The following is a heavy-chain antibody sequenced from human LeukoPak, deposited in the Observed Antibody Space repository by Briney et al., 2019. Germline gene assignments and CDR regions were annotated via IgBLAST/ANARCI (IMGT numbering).Heavy chain of an antibody. Sequence: GGSLRLSCAASEFTFSNYAMSWVRQAPGKGLEWVATTGGSGSSTYYAESVKGRFTISRGKSKNTLYLQMNSPRAEDTAVYYCAKDVTVVPAAQFDYWGQGTLVTVSS. D-gene: IGHD2-2*01. J-gene: IGHJ4*02. CDR3: AKDVTVVPAAQFDY. CDR1: EFTFSNYA. CDR2: TGGSGSST. V-gene: IGHV3-23*01.